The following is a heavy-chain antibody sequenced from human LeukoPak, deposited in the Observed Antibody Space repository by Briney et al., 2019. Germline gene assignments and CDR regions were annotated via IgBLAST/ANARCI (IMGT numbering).Heavy chain of an antibody. Sequence: GGSLRLSCAVSGFTFSNYWMSWVRQAPGKGLEWVANIRQDGSEKYYVDSVKGRFTISRDNAKNSLYLQMNSLRAEDTAVYFCASGAYYYYYMDVWGKGTTVTISS. J-gene: IGHJ6*03. D-gene: IGHD3-16*01. CDR3: ASGAYYYYYMDV. CDR1: GFTFSNYW. V-gene: IGHV3-7*01. CDR2: IRQDGSEK.